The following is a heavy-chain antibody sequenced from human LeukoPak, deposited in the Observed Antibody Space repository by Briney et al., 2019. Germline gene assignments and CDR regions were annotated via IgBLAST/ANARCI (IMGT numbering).Heavy chain of an antibody. V-gene: IGHV1-18*01. CDR2: ISAYNGNT. D-gene: IGHD2-2*01. CDR3: ARVAGTTLVLGYCSSTSCYESFDY. Sequence: ASVKVSCKASGYTFTSYGISWVRQAPGQGLEWMGWISAYNGNTNYAQKLRGRVTMTTDTSTSTAYMELRSLRSDDTAVYYCARVAGTTLVLGYCSSTSCYESFDYWGQGTLVTVSS. J-gene: IGHJ4*02. CDR1: GYTFTSYG.